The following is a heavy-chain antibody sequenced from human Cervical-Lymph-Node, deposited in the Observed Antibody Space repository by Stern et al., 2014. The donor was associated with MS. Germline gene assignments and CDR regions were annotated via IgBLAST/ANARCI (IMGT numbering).Heavy chain of an antibody. Sequence: QMQLVQSGAEVKKPGASVNVSCKASGYTFSSFAITWVRQAPGQGLEWMGTITVYNGNTNYAQRVQDRVTMTTDTSTNTAYMEVRPLRSDDTAVYYCARGWGDTRHWGQGTLVTVSS. CDR1: GYTFSSFA. J-gene: IGHJ4*02. V-gene: IGHV1-18*01. D-gene: IGHD3-16*01. CDR3: ARGWGDTRH. CDR2: ITVYNGNT.